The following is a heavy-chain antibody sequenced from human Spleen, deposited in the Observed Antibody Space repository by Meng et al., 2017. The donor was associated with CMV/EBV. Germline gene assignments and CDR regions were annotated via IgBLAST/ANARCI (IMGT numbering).Heavy chain of an antibody. D-gene: IGHD3-10*01. V-gene: IGHV3-30*02. CDR3: AAALRGPNWFDP. CDR1: GFIFSSYD. CDR2: IRYDGSNE. J-gene: IGHJ5*02. Sequence: SCGAFGFIFSSYDMHCVRQAPGKGLEWVAFIRYDGSNEDYADSVKGRFTISRDNSKSTLYLQMNSLRNDDTGVYYCAAALRGPNWFDPWGQGTLVTVSS.